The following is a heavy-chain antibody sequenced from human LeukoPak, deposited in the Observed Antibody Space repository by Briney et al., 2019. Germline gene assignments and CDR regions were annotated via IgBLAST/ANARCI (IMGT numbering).Heavy chain of an antibody. D-gene: IGHD6-13*01. Sequence: SETLSLTCAAYGGSFSGYYWSWIRQPPGKGLEWTGEINHSGSTNYNPSLKSRVTISVDTSKNQFSLKLSSVTAADTAVYYCARRIAATTSDYWGQGTLVTVSS. CDR3: ARRIAATTSDY. J-gene: IGHJ4*02. CDR1: GGSFSGYY. V-gene: IGHV4-34*01. CDR2: INHSGST.